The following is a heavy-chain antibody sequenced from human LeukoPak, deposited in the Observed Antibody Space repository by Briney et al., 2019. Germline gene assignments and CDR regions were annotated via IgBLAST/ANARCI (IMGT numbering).Heavy chain of an antibody. J-gene: IGHJ4*02. CDR2: IYYSGST. CDR3: ARKRRDGAHLIDY. D-gene: IGHD3-10*01. Sequence: PSETLSLTCTVSGGSISSSSYYWGWIRQPPGKGLEWIGSIYYSGSTYYNPSLKSRVTISVDTSKNQFSLKLSSVTAADTAVYYCARKRRDGAHLIDYWGQGTLVTVSS. V-gene: IGHV4-39*01. CDR1: GGSISSSSYY.